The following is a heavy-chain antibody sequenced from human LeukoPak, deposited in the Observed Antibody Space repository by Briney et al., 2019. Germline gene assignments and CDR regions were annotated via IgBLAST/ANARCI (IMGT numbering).Heavy chain of an antibody. CDR2: ISSDGGST. Sequence: GGSLRLSYAASGFTFSSYAMHWVRQAPGKGLEYVSAISSDGGSTYYANSVKGRFTISRDKYKNTLYLQMGSLRAEDMAVYYCARGHRSSPNASDIWGQGTMVTASS. J-gene: IGHJ3*02. CDR3: ARGHRSSPNASDI. CDR1: GFTFSSYA. V-gene: IGHV3-64*01. D-gene: IGHD6-13*01.